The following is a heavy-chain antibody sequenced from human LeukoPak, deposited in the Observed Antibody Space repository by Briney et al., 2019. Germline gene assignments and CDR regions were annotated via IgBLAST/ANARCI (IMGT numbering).Heavy chain of an antibody. CDR1: GGSMSSGSYY. CDR2: IYTSGST. Sequence: SETLSLTCTVSGGSMSSGSYYWSWIRQPAGKGLEWIGRIYTSGSTNYNPSLKSRVTISVDTSKNQFSLKLSSVTAADTAVYYFRRLSNLADFWGQGTLVTVSS. CDR3: RRLSNLADF. V-gene: IGHV4-61*02. J-gene: IGHJ4*02. D-gene: IGHD3-16*01.